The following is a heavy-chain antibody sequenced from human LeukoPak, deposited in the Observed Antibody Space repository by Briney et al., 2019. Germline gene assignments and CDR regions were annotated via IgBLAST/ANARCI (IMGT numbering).Heavy chain of an antibody. D-gene: IGHD2-2*01. CDR3: AKLRDIVVVPAALNWFDP. CDR2: ISGSGGST. CDR1: GFTFSSYA. Sequence: GGSLRLSCAASGFTFSSYAMSWVRQAPGKELEWVSAISGSGGSTYYADSVKGRFTISRDNSKNTLYLQMNSLRAEDTAVYYCAKLRDIVVVPAALNWFDPWGQGTLVTVSS. V-gene: IGHV3-23*01. J-gene: IGHJ5*02.